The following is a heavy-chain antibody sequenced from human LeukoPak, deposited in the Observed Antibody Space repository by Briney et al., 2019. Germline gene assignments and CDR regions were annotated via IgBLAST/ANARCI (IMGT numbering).Heavy chain of an antibody. CDR2: INHSGST. J-gene: IGHJ4*02. D-gene: IGHD1-20*01. CDR3: ARGDGITGTQGRLDY. V-gene: IGHV4-34*01. Sequence: PSETLSLTCAVYGGSFSGYYWSWIRQPPGKGLAWSGEINHSGSTNYNPSLKSRVTISVDTSKNQFSLKLSSVTAADTAVHYCARGDGITGTQGRLDYWGQGTLVTVSS. CDR1: GGSFSGYY.